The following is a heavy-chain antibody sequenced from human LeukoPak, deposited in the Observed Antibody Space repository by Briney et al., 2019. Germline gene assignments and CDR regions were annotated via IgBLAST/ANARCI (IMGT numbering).Heavy chain of an antibody. D-gene: IGHD6-6*01. Sequence: GSSVTVSCKASGGTFSSYTISWVRQAPGQGLEWMGRIIPILGIANYAQKVKGRVTITAHNSTSTAYLELRSLRSEDTAVYYCARALAAPNNWFDPWGQGTLVTVSS. CDR2: IIPILGIA. J-gene: IGHJ5*02. CDR1: GGTFSSYT. CDR3: ARALAAPNNWFDP. V-gene: IGHV1-69*02.